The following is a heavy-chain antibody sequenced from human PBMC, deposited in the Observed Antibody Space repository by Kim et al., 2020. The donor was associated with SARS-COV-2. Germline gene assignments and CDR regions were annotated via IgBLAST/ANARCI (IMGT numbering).Heavy chain of an antibody. J-gene: IGHJ6*01. V-gene: IGHV3-64D*06. D-gene: IGHD3-3*01. Sequence: SMKGRFTISRDNLKNTLYIEMSSLRPEDTAVYYCVSSYDFWSGYSYYGMDVWGQGTTVTVSS. CDR3: VSSYDFWSGYSYYGMDV.